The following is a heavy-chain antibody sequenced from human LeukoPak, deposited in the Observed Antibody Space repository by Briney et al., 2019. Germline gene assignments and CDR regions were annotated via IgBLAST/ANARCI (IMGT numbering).Heavy chain of an antibody. Sequence: GGSLRLSCAASGFIFSNYGMSWVRQAPGKGLEWVSGISGSGGSTYYADSVKGRFTISRDNSKNTLYLQMNSLRAEDTAVYYCAKIRDGYNYCSDYWGQGTLVTVSS. CDR2: ISGSGGST. CDR3: AKIRDGYNYCSDY. J-gene: IGHJ4*02. D-gene: IGHD5-24*01. V-gene: IGHV3-23*01. CDR1: GFIFSNYG.